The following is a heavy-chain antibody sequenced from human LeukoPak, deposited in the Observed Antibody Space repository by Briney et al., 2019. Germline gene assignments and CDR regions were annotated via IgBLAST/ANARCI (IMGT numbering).Heavy chain of an antibody. J-gene: IGHJ5*02. CDR3: AKDGARFDP. D-gene: IGHD3-16*01. V-gene: IGHV3-23*01. CDR2: ISGSGGST. Sequence: TGGSLRLSCAASGFTFVNYAMSWVRQAPGKGLEWVSSISGSGGSTYYADSVKGRFTISRDISKKILFLQMNSLRVEDTAVCYCAKDGARFDPWGQGTLVTVSS. CDR1: GFTFVNYA.